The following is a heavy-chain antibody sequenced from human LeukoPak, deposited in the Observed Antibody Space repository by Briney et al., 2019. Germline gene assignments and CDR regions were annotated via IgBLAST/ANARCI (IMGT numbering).Heavy chain of an antibody. CDR2: IYSGGDT. J-gene: IGHJ4*02. CDR1: GFTVSSKY. Sequence: GGSLRLSCAASGFTVSSKYMSWVRQAPGKGLEWVSVIYSGGDTYYADSVKGRFTISRDNSKNTLYLQMNSLSGEDTAVYYCARGGTYYYDSSGYYDWGQGTLVTVSS. CDR3: ARGGTYYYDSSGYYD. D-gene: IGHD3-22*01. V-gene: IGHV3-66*01.